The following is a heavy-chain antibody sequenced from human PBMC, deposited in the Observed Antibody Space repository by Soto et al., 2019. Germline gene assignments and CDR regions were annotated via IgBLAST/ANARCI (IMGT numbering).Heavy chain of an antibody. CDR3: AGAIIWFGELLPSSSYVMAA. D-gene: IGHD3-10*01. CDR2: IYYSGST. V-gene: IGHV4-31*03. CDR1: GGSISSGGYY. Sequence: QVQLQESGPGLVKPSQTLSLTCTVSGGSISSGGYYWSWIRQHPGKGLEWIGYIYYSGSTYYNPSLKRGVTTAVDTSKNQFPMKLSSVTAADTAVYYCAGAIIWFGELLPSSSYVMAAGGKGTTVTVSS. J-gene: IGHJ6*04.